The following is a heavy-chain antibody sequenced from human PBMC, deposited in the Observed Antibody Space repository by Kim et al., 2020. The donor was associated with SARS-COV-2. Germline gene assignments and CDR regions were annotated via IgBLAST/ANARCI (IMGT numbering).Heavy chain of an antibody. V-gene: IGHV3-11*06. J-gene: IGHJ3*02. CDR3: AGVLGCSSTSCPDAFDI. D-gene: IGHD2-2*01. Sequence: VKGRFTISRDNAKNSLYLQMNSLRAEDTAVYYCAGVLGCSSTSCPDAFDIWGQGTMVTVSS.